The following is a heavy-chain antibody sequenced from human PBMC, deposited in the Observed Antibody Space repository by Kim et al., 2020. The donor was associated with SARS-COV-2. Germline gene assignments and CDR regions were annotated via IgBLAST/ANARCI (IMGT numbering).Heavy chain of an antibody. CDR3: ARSNVLRFLEWLLPNNYGMDV. Sequence: SEALSLTCAVYGGSFSGYYWSWIRQPPGKGLEWIGEINHSGSTNYNPSLKSRVTISVDTSKNQFSLKLSSVTAADTAVYYCARSNVLRFLEWLLPNNYGMDVWGQGTTVTVSS. CDR1: GGSFSGYY. J-gene: IGHJ6*02. D-gene: IGHD3-3*01. CDR2: INHSGST. V-gene: IGHV4-34*01.